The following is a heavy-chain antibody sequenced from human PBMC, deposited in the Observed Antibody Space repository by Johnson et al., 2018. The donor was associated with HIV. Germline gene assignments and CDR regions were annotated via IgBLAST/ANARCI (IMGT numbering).Heavy chain of an antibody. CDR2: ISGSGGSI. J-gene: IGHJ3*02. CDR1: GFTFDDYG. D-gene: IGHD5-12*01. CDR3: AKVGGYSGYGHLEAFDI. V-gene: IGHV3-9*01. Sequence: VQLVESGGGLVQPGGSLRLSCAASGFTFDDYGMSWVRQAPGQGLEWVSAISGSGGSIGYADSVKGRFTISRDNAKNSLYLQMNSLRAEDTALYYCAKVGGYSGYGHLEAFDIWGQGTMVTVSS.